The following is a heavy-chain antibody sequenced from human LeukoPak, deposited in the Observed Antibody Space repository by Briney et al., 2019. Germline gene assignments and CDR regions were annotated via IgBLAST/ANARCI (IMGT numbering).Heavy chain of an antibody. CDR2: ISYDGSNK. D-gene: IGHD6-13*01. J-gene: IGHJ6*03. CDR1: GFTFSSYG. V-gene: IGHV3-30*18. CDR3: AKERAAAFYYMDV. Sequence: GGSLRLSCAASGFTFSSYGMHWVRQAPGKGLEWVAVISYDGSNKYYADSVKGRFTISRDNSKNTLYLQMNSLRAEDTAVYYCAKERAAAFYYMDVWGKGTTVTVSS.